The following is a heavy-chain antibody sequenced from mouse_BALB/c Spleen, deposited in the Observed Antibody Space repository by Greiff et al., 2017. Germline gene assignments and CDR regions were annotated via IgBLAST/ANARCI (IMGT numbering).Heavy chain of an antibody. CDR1: GYSITSDYA. V-gene: IGHV3-2*02. Sequence: EVQLQESGPGLVKPSQSLSLTCTVTGYSITSDYAWNWIRQFPGNKLEWMGYISYSGSTSYNPSLKSRISITRDTSKNQFFLQLNSVTTEDTATYYCARENTTMITTNYAMDYWGQGTSVTVSS. CDR3: ARENTTMITTNYAMDY. D-gene: IGHD2-4*01. CDR2: ISYSGST. J-gene: IGHJ4*01.